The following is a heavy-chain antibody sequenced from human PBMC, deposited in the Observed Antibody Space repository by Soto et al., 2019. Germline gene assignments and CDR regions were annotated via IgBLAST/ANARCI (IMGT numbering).Heavy chain of an antibody. CDR3: AGAIVVVPAAKTPRTSYYYYGMDV. J-gene: IGHJ6*02. CDR1: GGTFSSYA. V-gene: IGHV1-69*13. CDR2: IIPIFGTA. Sequence: SVKVSCKASGGTFSSYAISWVRQAPGQGLEWMGWIIPIFGTANYAQTFQGRVTITADASTSTAYMEMSSLGSEERAVYYCAGAIVVVPAAKTPRTSYYYYGMDVGGQGTTVTVSS. D-gene: IGHD2-2*01.